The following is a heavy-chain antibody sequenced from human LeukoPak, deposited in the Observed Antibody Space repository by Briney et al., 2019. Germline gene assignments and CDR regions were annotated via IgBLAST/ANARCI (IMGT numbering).Heavy chain of an antibody. D-gene: IGHD2/OR15-2a*01. CDR3: ARDLLVIVDPYDI. CDR2: INPSGGST. J-gene: IGHJ3*02. Sequence: GASVKVSCKASGYTFTGYYMHWVRQAPGQGLEWMGIINPSGGSTSYAQKFQGRVTMTRDTSISTAYMELSRLRSDDTAVYYCARDLLVIVDPYDIWGQGTMVTVSS. V-gene: IGHV1-46*01. CDR1: GYTFTGYY.